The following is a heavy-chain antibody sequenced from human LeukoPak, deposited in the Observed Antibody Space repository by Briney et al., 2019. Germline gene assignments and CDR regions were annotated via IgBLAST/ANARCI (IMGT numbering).Heavy chain of an antibody. D-gene: IGHD3-16*01. J-gene: IGHJ4*02. V-gene: IGHV3-11*04. CDR2: ISSSQRAI. CDR3: ARGSYAFDY. Sequence: GGSLRLSCAASGFTFSDFYMSWIRQAPGKGLEWVSLISSSQRAINYGDAVKGRFTTSRDNAKNSLYLQMNSLRDEDTAVYYCARGSYAFDYWGQGTLVTVSS. CDR1: GFTFSDFY.